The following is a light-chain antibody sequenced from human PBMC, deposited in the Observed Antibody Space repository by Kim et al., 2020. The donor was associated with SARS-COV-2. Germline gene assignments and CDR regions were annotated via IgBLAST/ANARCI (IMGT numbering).Light chain of an antibody. CDR3: SSYAGSNTYVV. CDR1: SSDVGGYNY. CDR2: EVS. J-gene: IGLJ2*01. Sequence: SVTISCTGTSSDVGGYNYVSWYQQHPGKAPKLMIYEVSKRPSGVSDRFSGSKSGNTASLTVSGLQAEDEADYYCSSYAGSNTYVVFGGGTQLTVL. V-gene: IGLV2-8*01.